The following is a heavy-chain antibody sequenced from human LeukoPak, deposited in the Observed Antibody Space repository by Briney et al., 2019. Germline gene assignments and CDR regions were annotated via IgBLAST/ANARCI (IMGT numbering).Heavy chain of an antibody. Sequence: GGSLRLSCAASGFTFSSYAMSWARQAPGKGLEWDSYISSSSSNIYHADSVKGRFTISRDNAKNSLYLQMNSLGAEETAVYYCARGLGAAAAPDAWGQGTLVTVSS. CDR2: ISSSSSNI. CDR3: ARGLGAAAAPDA. V-gene: IGHV3-48*01. J-gene: IGHJ5*02. CDR1: GFTFSSYA. D-gene: IGHD6-13*01.